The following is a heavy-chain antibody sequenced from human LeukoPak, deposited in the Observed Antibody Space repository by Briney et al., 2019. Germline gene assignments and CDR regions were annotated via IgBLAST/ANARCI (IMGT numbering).Heavy chain of an antibody. CDR3: ASGYNYGLDS. D-gene: IGHD5-18*01. CDR2: ISSGSSYI. V-gene: IGHV3-21*01. Sequence: GGSLRLSCAASGFTFTSYSMNWVRQAPGKGLEWVSSISSGSSYIYYADSVKGRFTISRGNAKNSVYLQMNSLRAEDTAIYYCASGYNYGLDSWGQGTLVTVSS. J-gene: IGHJ4*02. CDR1: GFTFTSYS.